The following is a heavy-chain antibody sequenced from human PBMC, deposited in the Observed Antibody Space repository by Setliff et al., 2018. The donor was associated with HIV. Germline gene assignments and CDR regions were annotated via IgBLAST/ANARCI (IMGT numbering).Heavy chain of an antibody. D-gene: IGHD3-22*01. CDR2: ISSSSTI. J-gene: IGHJ4*02. V-gene: IGHV3-11*04. CDR1: GFTFSDYY. CDR3: ARASWGNYYNSSGYSDY. Sequence: PGGSLRLSCAASGFTFSDYYMNWVPQAPGKGLEWVSSISSSSTIYYADSVKGRFTISRDNAKNSLYLHMNGLRADDTAVYYCARASWGNYYNSSGYSDYWGQGTLVTVSS.